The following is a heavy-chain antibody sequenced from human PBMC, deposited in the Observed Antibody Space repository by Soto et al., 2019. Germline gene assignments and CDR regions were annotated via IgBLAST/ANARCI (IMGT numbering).Heavy chain of an antibody. V-gene: IGHV4-34*01. CDR1: GGSFSGYY. CDR3: ARLPDSGSYFEY. CDR2: INQRGRT. Sequence: SETLSLTCAVYGGSFSGYYWSWIRQPPGKGLEWIGEINQRGRTNKNPPLKSRVTIAVDRSKNQFSLKLSSVTAADTAVYYCARLPDSGSYFEYWNQGTLVTVSS. D-gene: IGHD3-10*01. J-gene: IGHJ4*02.